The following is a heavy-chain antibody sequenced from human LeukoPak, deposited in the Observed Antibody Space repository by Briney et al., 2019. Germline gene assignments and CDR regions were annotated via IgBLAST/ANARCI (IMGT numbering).Heavy chain of an antibody. D-gene: IGHD1-26*01. Sequence: SQTLSLTCAIPGDSVSSNSAAWNWIRQSPSRGLEWLGRTYYRSKWYNDYAVSVKSRITINPDTSKNQFSLQLNSVTPEDTAVYYCARDRDPGLSGSSITYFDYWGQGTLVTVSS. CDR1: GDSVSSNSAA. CDR2: TYYRSKWYN. J-gene: IGHJ4*02. V-gene: IGHV6-1*01. CDR3: ARDRDPGLSGSSITYFDY.